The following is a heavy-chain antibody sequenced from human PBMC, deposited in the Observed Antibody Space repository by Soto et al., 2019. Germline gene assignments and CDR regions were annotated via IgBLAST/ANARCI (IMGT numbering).Heavy chain of an antibody. J-gene: IGHJ6*02. D-gene: IGHD1-1*01. CDR2: ISYDGRNK. CDR3: ARGTTTSAFSAMDV. V-gene: IGHV3-30*04. CDR1: GFTFSNNA. Sequence: QVQLVESGGGAVQPGRSLRLYCAASGFTFSNNAMDWVRQAPGKGLEWVAVISYDGRNKYIAESVKGRFTISRDNSKNTLFLQMNSLRAEDTAVYYCARGTTTSAFSAMDVWCQGTTVTVSS.